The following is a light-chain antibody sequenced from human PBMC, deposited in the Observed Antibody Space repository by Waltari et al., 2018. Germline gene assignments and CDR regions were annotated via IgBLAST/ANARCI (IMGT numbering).Light chain of an antibody. CDR1: QSVGSN. V-gene: IGKV3D-15*01. Sequence: EIVMTQSPATLSVSPGERATLSCRASQSVGSNLAWYQQKPGQAPRLLIYDASTRATGVPARFRGSGSRTYFTLTISSLQSEDFAIYYCQQCNDWPPAITFGQGTRLEIK. CDR3: QQCNDWPPAIT. J-gene: IGKJ5*01. CDR2: DAS.